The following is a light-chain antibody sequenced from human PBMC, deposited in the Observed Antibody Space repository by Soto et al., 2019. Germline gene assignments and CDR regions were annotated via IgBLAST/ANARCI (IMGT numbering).Light chain of an antibody. V-gene: IGLV2-23*01. Sequence: QSVLTQPASVSGSPGQSITISCTGTSSDVGNYNLVSWYQQHPGKAPKLIIYEGSERPSGVSNRFSGSKSGNTASLTISGLRADDEADYYCCSYAGSGTDNYVFGSGAQVTVL. CDR2: EGS. J-gene: IGLJ1*01. CDR3: CSYAGSGTDNYV. CDR1: SSDVGNYNL.